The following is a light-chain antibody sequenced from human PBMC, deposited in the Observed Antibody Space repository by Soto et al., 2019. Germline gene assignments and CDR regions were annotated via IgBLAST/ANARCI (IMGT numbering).Light chain of an antibody. V-gene: IGKV3-15*01. CDR2: DAS. J-gene: IGKJ1*01. CDR3: QQYNNWPPWT. CDR1: QRVSRK. Sequence: EIVMTQSPATRYVSPGERATLSCRASQRVSRKLAWYQQKPGQAPRLLIYDASTRATGIPDRFSGSGSETEFTLTISSLQSEDYAIYYCQQYNNWPPWTFGQGTKVDIK.